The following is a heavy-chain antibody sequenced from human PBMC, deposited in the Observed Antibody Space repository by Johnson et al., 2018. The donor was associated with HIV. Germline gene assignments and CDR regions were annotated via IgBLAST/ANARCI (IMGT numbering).Heavy chain of an antibody. V-gene: IGHV3-23*04. CDR3: ARALRVLLGAFDI. CDR1: GFTFSSYA. J-gene: IGHJ3*02. D-gene: IGHD2-8*02. Sequence: VQLVESGGGLVQPGGSLRLSCAASGFTFSSYAMSWVRQASGKGLEWVSAIRGSGGSTGYGDSVKGRFTISRDNAKNSLYLQMNSLRAEDTALYYCARALRVLLGAFDIWGQGTMVTVSS. CDR2: IRGSGGST.